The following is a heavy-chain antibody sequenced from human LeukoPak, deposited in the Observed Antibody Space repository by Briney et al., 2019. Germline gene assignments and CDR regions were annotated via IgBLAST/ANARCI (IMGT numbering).Heavy chain of an antibody. CDR2: IIPIFGTA. J-gene: IGHJ6*03. Sequence: SVKVSCKASGGTFSSYAISWVRQAPGQGLEWMGGIIPIFGTANYAQKFQGRVTITTDESTSTAYMELSSLRSEDTAVYYCAGGSAARLRKYYYYMDVWGKGTTVTVSS. D-gene: IGHD6-6*01. V-gene: IGHV1-69*05. CDR1: GGTFSSYA. CDR3: AGGSAARLRKYYYYMDV.